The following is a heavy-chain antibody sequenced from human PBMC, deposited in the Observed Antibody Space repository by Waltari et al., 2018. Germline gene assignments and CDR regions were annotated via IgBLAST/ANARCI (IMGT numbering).Heavy chain of an antibody. CDR2: VSTHPGGS. CDR1: GYTCTDYF. D-gene: IGHD3-10*01. CDR3: SHGAF. V-gene: IGHV1-2*02. J-gene: IGHJ4*02. Sequence: QVQLVQSGGEVKKPGASVQVSCRTAGYTCTDYFIYGVRQVPGQGLEWMGWVSTHPGGSKYAQKFQGRITLTRDTSISSSYLALRSLRSAATGVCFRSHGAFWGQGPQVPVSS.